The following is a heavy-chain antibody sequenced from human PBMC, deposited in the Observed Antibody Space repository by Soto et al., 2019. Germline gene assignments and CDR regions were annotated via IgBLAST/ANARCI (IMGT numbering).Heavy chain of an antibody. D-gene: IGHD1-26*01. Sequence: PGGSLRLSCAASGFTFSNYAMTWVRQTPGKGLEWVATINDSGGTTWYADSVKGRFTVSRDNSKNTLYLQMDSLRAEDTAIYSCAKDTGSYLSRDVWGLGTLVTVPQ. V-gene: IGHV3-23*01. J-gene: IGHJ4*02. CDR1: GFTFSNYA. CDR3: AKDTGSYLSRDV. CDR2: INDSGGTT.